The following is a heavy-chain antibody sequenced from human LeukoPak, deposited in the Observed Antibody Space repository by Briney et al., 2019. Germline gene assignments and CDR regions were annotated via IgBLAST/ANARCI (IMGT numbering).Heavy chain of an antibody. Sequence: SETLSLTCAVYGGSFSGYYWSWIRQPPGKGLEWIGEINHSGSTNYNPSLKSRVIVSVDTSKNQFSLKLSSVTAADTAVYYCARLSSSWDIYVYYYYYMDVWGKGTTVTISS. J-gene: IGHJ6*03. CDR2: INHSGST. CDR3: ARLSSSWDIYVYYYYYMDV. CDR1: GGSFSGYY. D-gene: IGHD6-13*01. V-gene: IGHV4-34*01.